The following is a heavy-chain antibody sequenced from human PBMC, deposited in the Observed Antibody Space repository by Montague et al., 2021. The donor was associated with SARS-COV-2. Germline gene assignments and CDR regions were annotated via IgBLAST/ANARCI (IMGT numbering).Heavy chain of an antibody. D-gene: IGHD2-2*01. CDR1: GGSISSYY. V-gene: IGHV4-59*08. CDR3: ARHPLGYCSSTSCYVG. Sequence: SETLSLTCTVSGGSISSYYWSWIRQPPGKGLEWIGYIYYSGSTNYNHYLKSRVTISVDTSKNQFSLKLSSVAAADTAVDYCARHPLGYCSSTSCYVGWGQGTLVTVSS. CDR2: IYYSGST. J-gene: IGHJ4*02.